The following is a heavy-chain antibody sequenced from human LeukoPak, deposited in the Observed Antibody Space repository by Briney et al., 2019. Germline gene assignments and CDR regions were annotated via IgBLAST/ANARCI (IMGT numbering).Heavy chain of an antibody. CDR3: ARGVGGWSNFDY. Sequence: ASVKVSCKASGYTFIGYYMHWVRQAPGQGLEWMGWINPDSGGTNYAQKFQGRVTMTRDTSISTAYMELSRLRSDDTAVYYCARGVGGWSNFDYWGQGTLVTVSS. CDR1: GYTFIGYY. CDR2: INPDSGGT. V-gene: IGHV1-2*02. J-gene: IGHJ4*02. D-gene: IGHD6-19*01.